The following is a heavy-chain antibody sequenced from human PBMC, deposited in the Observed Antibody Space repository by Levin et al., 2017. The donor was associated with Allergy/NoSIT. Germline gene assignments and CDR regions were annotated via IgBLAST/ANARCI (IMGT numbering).Heavy chain of an antibody. J-gene: IGHJ4*02. V-gene: IGHV3-21*01. Sequence: GESLKISCAASGFTFSSYSMNWVRQAPGKGLEWVSSISSSSSYIYYADSVKGRFTISRDNAKNSLYLQMNSLRAEDTAVYYCARFGGSIAARPLDYWGQGTLVTVSS. CDR1: GFTFSSYS. CDR3: ARFGGSIAARPLDY. D-gene: IGHD6-6*01. CDR2: ISSSSSYI.